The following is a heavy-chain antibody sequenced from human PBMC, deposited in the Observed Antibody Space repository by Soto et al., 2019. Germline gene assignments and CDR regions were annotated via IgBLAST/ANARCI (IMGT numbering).Heavy chain of an antibody. CDR1: GGSIISGDYY. D-gene: IGHD3-10*01. CDR2: IYYSGST. J-gene: IGHJ6*02. V-gene: IGHV4-30-4*01. CDR3: ARNRGVGDYYYYGMDV. Sequence: SETLSLTCTVSGGSIISGDYYWIWIRQPPGKGLEWIGYIYYSGSTYYNPSLKSRVTISVDTSKNQFSLKLSSVTAADTAVYYCARNRGVGDYYYYGMDVWGQGTTVTVSS.